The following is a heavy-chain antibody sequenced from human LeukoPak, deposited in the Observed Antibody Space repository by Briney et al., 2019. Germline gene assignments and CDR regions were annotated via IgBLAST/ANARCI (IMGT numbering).Heavy chain of an antibody. Sequence: PSETLSLTCTVSGGSIRSYYWGWIRQPPGKGLEWIGYIHYSESTKYNPSLKSRVTMSVDTSKNQFSLKLSSVTAADTAVYYCARVDPDSSSTLEVFDYWGQGTLVTVSS. CDR3: ARVDPDSSSTLEVFDY. D-gene: IGHD6-6*01. CDR2: IHYSEST. V-gene: IGHV4-59*01. CDR1: GGSIRSYY. J-gene: IGHJ4*02.